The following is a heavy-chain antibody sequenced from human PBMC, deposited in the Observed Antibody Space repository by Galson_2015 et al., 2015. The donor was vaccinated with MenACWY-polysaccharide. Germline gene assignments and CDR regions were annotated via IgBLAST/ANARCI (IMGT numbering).Heavy chain of an antibody. CDR2: IKQDGSEK. J-gene: IGHJ5*02. V-gene: IGHV3-7*01. CDR3: ARDGGRSYGPNNWFDP. Sequence: SLRLSCAASGYTFSSYWMSWVRQAPGKGLEWVANIKQDGSEKYYVDSVKGRFTISRDNAKNSLYLQMNSLRVEDTAVYYCARDGGRSYGPNNWFDPWGQGTLVTVSS. D-gene: IGHD5-18*01. CDR1: GYTFSSYW.